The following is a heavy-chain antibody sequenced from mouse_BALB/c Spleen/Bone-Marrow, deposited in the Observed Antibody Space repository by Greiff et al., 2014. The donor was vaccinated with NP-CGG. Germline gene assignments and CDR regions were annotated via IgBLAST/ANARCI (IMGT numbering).Heavy chain of an antibody. Sequence: VMLVESGPGLVQPSQSLSITCTVSGFSLTSYGVHWVRQSPGKGLEWLGVIWRGGSTDYNAAFMSRLSITKDNSKSQVFFKMNSLQADDTAIYYCAKNWGYGYAMDYWGQGTSVTVSS. V-gene: IGHV2-5*01. CDR3: AKNWGYGYAMDY. CDR1: GFSLTSYG. CDR2: IWRGGST. D-gene: IGHD3-1*01. J-gene: IGHJ4*01.